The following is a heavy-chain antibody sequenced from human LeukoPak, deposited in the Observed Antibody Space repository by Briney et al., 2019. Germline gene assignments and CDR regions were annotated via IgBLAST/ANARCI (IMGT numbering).Heavy chain of an antibody. CDR1: GGSISSSSYY. D-gene: IGHD3-22*01. Sequence: SETLSLTCTVSGGSISSSSYYWGWARQPPGKGLEWIGSIFYTGNSYYNPSLKSRVTISVDTSKNQFSLKLTSVTAADTAVYYCARAGDSSGYYPYRFDYWGQGTLVTVSS. V-gene: IGHV4-39*07. CDR3: ARAGDSSGYYPYRFDY. J-gene: IGHJ4*02. CDR2: IFYTGNS.